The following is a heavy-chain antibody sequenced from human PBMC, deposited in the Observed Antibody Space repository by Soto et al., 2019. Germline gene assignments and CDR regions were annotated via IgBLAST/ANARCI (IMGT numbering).Heavy chain of an antibody. D-gene: IGHD6-13*01. CDR2: IYYSGST. Sequence: SETLSLTCTVSGGSISSSSYYWGWIRQPPGKGLEWIGSIYYSGSTYYNPSLKSRVTISVDTSKNQFSLKLSSVTAADTAVYYCARPRSLQYSSSWDWFDPWGQGTLVTVSS. CDR3: ARPRSLQYSSSWDWFDP. V-gene: IGHV4-39*01. J-gene: IGHJ5*02. CDR1: GGSISSSSYY.